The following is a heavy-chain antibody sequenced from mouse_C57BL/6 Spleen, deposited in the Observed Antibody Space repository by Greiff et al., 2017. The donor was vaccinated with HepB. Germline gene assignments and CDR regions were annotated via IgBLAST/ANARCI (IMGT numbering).Heavy chain of an antibody. Sequence: EVKLVESGGGLVKPGGSLKLSCAASGFTFSSYTMSWVRQTPEKRLEWVATISGGGGNTYYPDSVKGRFTISRDNAKNTLYLQMSSLRSEDTALYYCARHPGAMDYWGQGTSVTVSS. CDR2: ISGGGGNT. CDR3: ARHPGAMDY. CDR1: GFTFSSYT. V-gene: IGHV5-9*01. J-gene: IGHJ4*01.